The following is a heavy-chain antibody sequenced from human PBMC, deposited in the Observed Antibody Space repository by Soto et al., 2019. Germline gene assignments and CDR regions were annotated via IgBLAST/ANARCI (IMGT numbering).Heavy chain of an antibody. V-gene: IGHV3-21*01. Sequence: EVQLVESGGGLVKPGGSLRLSCAASGFTFSSYSMNSVRQAPGKGLEWVSSISSSSSYIYYADSVQGRFTISRDNAKNSLYLQMNSLRAEDTAVYYCARDRGYCSSTSCSYGMDVWGQGPTVTVSS. J-gene: IGHJ6*02. CDR3: ARDRGYCSSTSCSYGMDV. CDR1: GFTFSSYS. CDR2: ISSSSSYI. D-gene: IGHD2-2*01.